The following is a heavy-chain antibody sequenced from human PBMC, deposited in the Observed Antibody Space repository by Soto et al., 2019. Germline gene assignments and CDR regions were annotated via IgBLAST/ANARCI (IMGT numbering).Heavy chain of an antibody. V-gene: IGHV3-33*01. Sequence: GGSLRLSCAASGFTFSSYGMHWVRQAPGKGLEWVAVIWYDGSNKYYADSVKGRFTISRDNSKNTLYLQMNSLRAEDTAVYYCARGDGSGSYYNVDYWGQGTLVTVSS. J-gene: IGHJ4*02. D-gene: IGHD3-10*01. CDR1: GFTFSSYG. CDR3: ARGDGSGSYYNVDY. CDR2: IWYDGSNK.